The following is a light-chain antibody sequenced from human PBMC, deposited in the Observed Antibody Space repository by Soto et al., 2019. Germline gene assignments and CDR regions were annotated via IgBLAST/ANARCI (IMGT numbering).Light chain of an antibody. CDR3: QSHDSSLSAYV. V-gene: IGLV1-40*01. Sequence: QSVLTQPPSVSGAPGQRVTISCSGGSSNLAAGYDVHWYQQLPGAAPKLLIYANSNRPSGVPDRFSGSKSGTSASLAITGLQAEDEADYYCQSHDSSLSAYVFGAGTKVTVL. CDR1: SSNLAAGYD. J-gene: IGLJ1*01. CDR2: ANS.